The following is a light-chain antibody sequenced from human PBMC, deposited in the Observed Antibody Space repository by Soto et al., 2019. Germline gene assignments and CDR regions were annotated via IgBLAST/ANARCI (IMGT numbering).Light chain of an antibody. CDR1: SSDVGGYNY. Sequence: QSVLAQPASVSGSPGQSITISCTGTSSDVGGYNYVSWYQQHPGKAPRLMIYDVSNRPSGVSNRFSGSKSGNTASLTISGLQAEDEADYYCSSYTSSSTLVVFGTGTKDTDL. CDR3: SSYTSSSTLVV. V-gene: IGLV2-14*01. CDR2: DVS. J-gene: IGLJ1*01.